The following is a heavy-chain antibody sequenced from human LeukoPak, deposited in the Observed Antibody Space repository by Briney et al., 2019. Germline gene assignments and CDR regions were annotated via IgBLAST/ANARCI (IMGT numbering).Heavy chain of an antibody. CDR2: ISAYNGNT. D-gene: IGHD2-15*01. CDR1: GYTFTNYG. J-gene: IGHJ5*02. CDR3: ARVQDFRWFDP. Sequence: GASVKVSCKTSGYTFTNYGITWVRQAPGQGLEWMGWISAYNGNTNYAQKFQGRVTMTTDTSTSTAYMELRSLRSDGTAVYYCARVQDFRWFDPWGQGTLVTVSS. V-gene: IGHV1-18*01.